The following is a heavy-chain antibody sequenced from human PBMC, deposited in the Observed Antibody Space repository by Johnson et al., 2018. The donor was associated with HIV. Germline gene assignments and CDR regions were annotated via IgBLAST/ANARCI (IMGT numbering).Heavy chain of an antibody. CDR2: IYSGGST. D-gene: IGHD1-26*01. J-gene: IGHJ3*02. CDR3: AGVREWEGGEVGDAFDI. V-gene: IGHV3-66*01. CDR1: GFTVSSNY. Sequence: VQLVESGGGLVQPGGSLRLSCAASGFTVSSNYMNWVRQAPGKGLEWVSVIYSGGSTYYADSVKGRFTISRDNSKNTVYLQMNSLRAEDTAVYYCAGVREWEGGEVGDAFDIWGQGTMVTVSS.